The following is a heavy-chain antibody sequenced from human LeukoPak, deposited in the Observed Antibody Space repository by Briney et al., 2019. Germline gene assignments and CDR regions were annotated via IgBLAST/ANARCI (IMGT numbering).Heavy chain of an antibody. J-gene: IGHJ1*01. CDR3: ARMQGYYDSSGYSFYPEYFQH. CDR1: GGSISSYY. V-gene: IGHV4-59*08. CDR2: IYYSGNT. Sequence: SETLSLNCTVSGGSISSYYWSWLRQPPGKGLEGIGYIYYSGNTNHNPSLKSRVTISVDTSKNQFSLKLSSVTAADTAVYYCARMQGYYDSSGYSFYPEYFQHWGQGTLVTVSS. D-gene: IGHD3-22*01.